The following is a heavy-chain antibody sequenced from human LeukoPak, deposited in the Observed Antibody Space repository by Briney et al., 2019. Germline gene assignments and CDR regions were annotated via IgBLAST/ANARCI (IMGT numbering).Heavy chain of an antibody. CDR3: TKSTDYWYYGMDV. V-gene: IGHV3-23*01. D-gene: IGHD2-8*02. J-gene: IGHJ6*04. Sequence: GGSLRLSCVASGFTFSTFAMYWLRQAPGKGLEWVSAIGANVGSTSYADSVRGRFTISRDNSRNTLYLQMSSLRTDDTATYYCTKSTDYWYYGMDVWGKGTTVTVSS. CDR2: IGANVGST. CDR1: GFTFSTFA.